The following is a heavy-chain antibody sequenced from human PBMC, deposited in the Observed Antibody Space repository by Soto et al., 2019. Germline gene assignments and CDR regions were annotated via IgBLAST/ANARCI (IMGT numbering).Heavy chain of an antibody. D-gene: IGHD4-17*01. CDR3: ARPNKDYGDYGWYYFDY. CDR2: IYYSGST. CDR1: GGSISSSSYY. V-gene: IGHV4-39*01. J-gene: IGHJ4*02. Sequence: KPSETLSLTCTVSGGSISSSSYYWGWIRQPPGKGLEWIGSIYYSGSTYYNPSLKSRVTISVDTSKNQFSLKLSSVTAADTAVYYCARPNKDYGDYGWYYFDYWGRGTLVTVSS.